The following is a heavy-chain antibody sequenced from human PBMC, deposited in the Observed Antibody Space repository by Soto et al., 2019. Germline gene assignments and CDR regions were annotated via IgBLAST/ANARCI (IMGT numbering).Heavy chain of an antibody. V-gene: IGHV3-23*01. J-gene: IGHJ6*02. Sequence: PGGSLRLSCAASGFTFNTYAMSWVRQAPGKGLEWVSAITGSGGTTHYGDSVKGRFAISRDNSKNTVYLQMNSLRAEDTATYYCTKGHCTRTTCYFHYYATDVWGQGTAVTVSS. D-gene: IGHD2-2*01. CDR3: TKGHCTRTTCYFHYYATDV. CDR1: GFTFNTYA. CDR2: ITGSGGTT.